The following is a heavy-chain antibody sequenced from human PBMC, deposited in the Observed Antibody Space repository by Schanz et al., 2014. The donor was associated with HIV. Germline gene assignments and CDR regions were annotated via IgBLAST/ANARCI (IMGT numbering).Heavy chain of an antibody. J-gene: IGHJ4*02. CDR2: MNPNSGNT. CDR1: GYTFTSYD. V-gene: IGHV1-8*01. CDR3: ERAPSRRGQSSGWYTYFDY. D-gene: IGHD6-19*01. Sequence: QVLLVQSGAEVKKPGASVKVSCKASGYTFTSYDINWVRQATGQGLEWMGWMNPNSGNTGYAQKFQGRVIMTRNTSISTAYMELSSLRSEDTAIYYCERAPSRRGQSSGWYTYFDYWGQGTLVAVSS.